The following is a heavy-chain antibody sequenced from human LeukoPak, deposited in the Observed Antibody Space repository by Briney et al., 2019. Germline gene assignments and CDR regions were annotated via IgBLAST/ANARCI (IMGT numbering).Heavy chain of an antibody. D-gene: IGHD3-9*01. J-gene: IGHJ4*02. CDR2: IRYDGSNK. V-gene: IGHV3-30*02. CDR3: AKDRDILTGYYPDY. CDR1: GFTISSYG. Sequence: PGGSLRLSCAASGFTISSYGMHWVRQAPGNGLEWVAFIRYDGSNKYYADSVKGRFTISRDNSKNTLYLQMNSLRAEDTAVYHCAKDRDILTGYYPDYRGQGTLVTVPS.